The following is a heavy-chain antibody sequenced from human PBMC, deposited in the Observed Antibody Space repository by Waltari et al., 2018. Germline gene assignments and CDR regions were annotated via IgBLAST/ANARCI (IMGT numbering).Heavy chain of an antibody. CDR1: GYTLTELS. V-gene: IGHV1-24*01. CDR2: FYPEDGET. D-gene: IGHD3-22*01. CDR3: ATDGFYYDSSGHLGY. J-gene: IGHJ4*02. Sequence: VQLVQAGAEVKKPGASVKVSSKVSGYTLTELSMHWVRQAPGKGLEWMGGFYPEDGETIYAQKFQGRVTMTEDTSTDTAYMELSSLTSEDTAVYYCATDGFYYDSSGHLGYWGQGTLVPVSS.